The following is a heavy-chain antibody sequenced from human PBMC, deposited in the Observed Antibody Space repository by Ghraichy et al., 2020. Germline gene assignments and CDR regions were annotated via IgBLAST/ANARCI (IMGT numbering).Heavy chain of an antibody. CDR2: ISGSGGST. Sequence: GGSQRLSCAGSGFTFSSYAMSWVRQAPGKGLEWVSAISGSGGSTYYTDSVKGRVTISRDNLKNTLYLQMSSLRAEDTAVYYCAKGSASEVLRFLEWFPFDHWGQGTLVTVSS. CDR3: AKGSASEVLRFLEWFPFDH. CDR1: GFTFSSYA. J-gene: IGHJ5*02. V-gene: IGHV3-23*01. D-gene: IGHD3-3*01.